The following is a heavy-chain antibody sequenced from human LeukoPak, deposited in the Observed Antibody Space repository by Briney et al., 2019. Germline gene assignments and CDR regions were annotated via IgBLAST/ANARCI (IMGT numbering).Heavy chain of an antibody. J-gene: IGHJ4*02. CDR3: AGLRYFDWSLDY. Sequence: PSQTLSLTCTVSGGSISSGSYYWSWIRQPAGKGLEWIGRIYTSGSTNYNPSLKSRVTISVDTSKNQFSLKLSSVAAADTAVYYCAGLRYFDWSLDYWGQGTLVTVSS. CDR1: GGSISSGSYY. V-gene: IGHV4-61*02. CDR2: IYTSGST. D-gene: IGHD3-9*01.